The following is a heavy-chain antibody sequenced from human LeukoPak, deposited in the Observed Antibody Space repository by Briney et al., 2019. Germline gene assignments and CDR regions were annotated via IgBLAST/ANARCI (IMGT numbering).Heavy chain of an antibody. V-gene: IGHV3-30*02. CDR3: ASLKEWLLLGGFDY. CDR1: GFTFSSYG. J-gene: IGHJ4*02. D-gene: IGHD3-22*01. CDR2: IRYDGSNK. Sequence: GGSLRLSCAASGFTFSSYGMHWVRQAPGKGLEWVAFIRYDGSNKYYADSVKGRFAISRDNSKDILYLQMNGLRLEDTAIYYCASLKEWLLLGGFDYWGQGALVTVSS.